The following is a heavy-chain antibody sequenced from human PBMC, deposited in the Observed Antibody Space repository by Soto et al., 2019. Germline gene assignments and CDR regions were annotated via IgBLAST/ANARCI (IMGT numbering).Heavy chain of an antibody. D-gene: IGHD4-17*01. Sequence: SETLSLTCTVSGGSISSYYWSWIRQPPGKGLEWIGYIYYSGSTNYNPSLKSRVTISVDTSKNQFSLKLSSVTAADTAVYYCARHAIDYGDYAWIDPWGQGTLVTVSS. CDR2: IYYSGST. CDR3: ARHAIDYGDYAWIDP. V-gene: IGHV4-59*08. CDR1: GGSISSYY. J-gene: IGHJ5*02.